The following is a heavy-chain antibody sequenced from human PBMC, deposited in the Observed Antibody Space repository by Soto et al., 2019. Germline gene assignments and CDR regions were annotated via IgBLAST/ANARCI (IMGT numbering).Heavy chain of an antibody. CDR3: ARGNGSSSSLDYFDY. J-gene: IGHJ4*02. V-gene: IGHV4-34*01. CDR2: INHSGST. D-gene: IGHD6-6*01. Sequence: SETLSLTCAVYGGSFSGYYWSWIRQPPGKGLEWIGEINHSGSTNYNPSLKSRVTISVDTSKNQFSLKLSSVTAADTAVYYCARGNGSSSSLDYFDYWGQGTPVTVS. CDR1: GGSFSGYY.